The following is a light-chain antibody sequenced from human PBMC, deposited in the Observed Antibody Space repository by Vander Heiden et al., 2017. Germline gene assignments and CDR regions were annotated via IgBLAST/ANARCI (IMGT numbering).Light chain of an antibody. CDR2: EDS. CDR1: ALPKKY. V-gene: IGLV3-10*01. CDR3: DSTDSSGNHRV. J-gene: IGLJ3*02. Sequence: SSELTQPPSVSVSPGHTARITCSGDALPKKYAYWYQQKSGQAPVLVISEDSKRPSGIPERFSGSSSGTMATLTISGAQVEDEADYYCDSTDSSGNHRVFGGGTKLTVL.